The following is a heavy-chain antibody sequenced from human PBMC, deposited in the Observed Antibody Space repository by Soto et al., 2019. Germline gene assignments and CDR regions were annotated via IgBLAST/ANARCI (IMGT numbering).Heavy chain of an antibody. Sequence: GESLKISCKGSGYSFTTNWIGWVRQMPGKGLEWMGIIYPGDSDTRYSPPFQGHVTISADKSITTAYLQWSSLKASDTATYYCARRYCSGGTCFDFWGQGTLVTVSS. CDR2: IYPGDSDT. J-gene: IGHJ4*02. CDR1: GYSFTTNW. CDR3: ARRYCSGGTCFDF. V-gene: IGHV5-51*01. D-gene: IGHD2-15*01.